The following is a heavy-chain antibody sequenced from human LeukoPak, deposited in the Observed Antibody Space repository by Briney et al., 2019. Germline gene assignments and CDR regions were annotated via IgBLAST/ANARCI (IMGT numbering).Heavy chain of an antibody. D-gene: IGHD2-8*01. CDR2: ISGSAVST. V-gene: IGHV3-23*01. J-gene: IGHJ6*02. CDR1: GFTFSNYA. Sequence: GGSLRLSCAASGFTFSNYAMYWVRQAPGKGLEWVSIISGSAVSTYYADSVKGRFTISRDNSRNTLYLQMNSLRAEDTAVYYCAKGVPNGSYYYYNMDVWGQGTTVTVSS. CDR3: AKGVPNGSYYYYNMDV.